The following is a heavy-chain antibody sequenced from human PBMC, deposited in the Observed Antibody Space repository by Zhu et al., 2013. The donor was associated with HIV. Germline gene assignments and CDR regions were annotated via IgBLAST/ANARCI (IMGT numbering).Heavy chain of an antibody. CDR2: IIPIFGTA. V-gene: IGHV1-69*06. CDR3: ARMVGSKDIVVVPAAHPLGD. Sequence: QVQLVQSGAEVKKPGSSVKVSCKASGGTFSSYAISWVRQAPGQGLEWMGGIIPIFGTANYAQKFQGRVTITADKSTSTAYMELRSLRSDDTAVYYCARMVGSKDIVVVPAAHPLGDWGQGTLVTVSS. J-gene: IGHJ4*02. CDR1: GGTFSSYA. D-gene: IGHD2-2*01.